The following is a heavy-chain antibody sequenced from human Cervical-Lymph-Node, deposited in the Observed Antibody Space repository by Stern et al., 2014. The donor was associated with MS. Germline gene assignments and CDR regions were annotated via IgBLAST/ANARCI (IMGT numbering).Heavy chain of an antibody. CDR3: ARSPGDYYYYGMDV. Sequence: VQLVESGPGLLKPSETLSLTCTVSGGSISSYYWSWIRQPPGKGLEWIGDIYYSGSTNYNPSLKSRVTISVDTSKNQFSLKLSSVTAADTAVYYCARSPGDYYYYGMDVWGQGTTVTVSS. J-gene: IGHJ6*02. CDR1: GGSISSYY. V-gene: IGHV4-59*01. CDR2: IYYSGST.